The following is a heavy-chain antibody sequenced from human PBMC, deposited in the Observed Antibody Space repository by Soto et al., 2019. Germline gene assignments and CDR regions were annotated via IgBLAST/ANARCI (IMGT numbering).Heavy chain of an antibody. V-gene: IGHV1-69*12. Sequence: QVQLVQSGAEVKKPGSSVKVSCKASGGTFSRYAISWVRQAPGQGLEWMGGIIPIFGTANYAQKFQGRVTITADESTSTAYMELSSLRSEDTAVYYCARQGAALRDYSYGMDVWGQGTTVTVSS. D-gene: IGHD6-25*01. CDR2: IIPIFGTA. CDR3: ARQGAALRDYSYGMDV. J-gene: IGHJ6*02. CDR1: GGTFSRYA.